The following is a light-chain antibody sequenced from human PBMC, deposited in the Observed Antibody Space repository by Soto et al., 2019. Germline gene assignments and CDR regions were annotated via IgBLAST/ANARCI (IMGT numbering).Light chain of an antibody. CDR3: QQANSFPIT. CDR1: RSVSSN. CDR2: AAS. J-gene: IGKJ5*01. V-gene: IGKV3D-15*01. Sequence: EIVMTQSPATLSVSPGERATLSCRASRSVSSNLAWYQQKPGQAPRLLIYAASSRATGIPDRFSGSGSGTDFTLTISSLQPEDFATYYCQQANSFPITFGQGTRLEIK.